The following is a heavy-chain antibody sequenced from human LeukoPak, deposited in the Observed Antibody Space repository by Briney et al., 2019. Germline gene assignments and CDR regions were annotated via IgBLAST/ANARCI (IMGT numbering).Heavy chain of an antibody. CDR1: GFTFSSYS. D-gene: IGHD3-22*01. CDR3: AKAPRDYDSSGYYTLNHPIDY. Sequence: GGSLRLSCAASGFTFSSYSMSWVRQAPGKGLEWVSAISGSGGSTYYADSVKGRFTISRDNSKNTLYLQMNSLRAEDTAVYYCAKAPRDYDSSGYYTLNHPIDYWGQGTLVTVSS. V-gene: IGHV3-23*01. CDR2: ISGSGGST. J-gene: IGHJ4*02.